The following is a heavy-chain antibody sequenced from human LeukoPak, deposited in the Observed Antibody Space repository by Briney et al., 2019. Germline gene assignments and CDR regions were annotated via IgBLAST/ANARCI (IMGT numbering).Heavy chain of an antibody. CDR3: AKDRDYGDYGEYFQH. CDR1: GFTFSSYG. J-gene: IGHJ1*01. Sequence: GGSLRLSCAASGFTFSSYGMHWVRQAPGKGLEWVAFIRYDGSSKYYAGSEKGRFTISRDNSKNTLYLQMNSLRAEDTAVYYCAKDRDYGDYGEYFQHWGQGTLVTVSS. D-gene: IGHD4-17*01. CDR2: IRYDGSSK. V-gene: IGHV3-30*02.